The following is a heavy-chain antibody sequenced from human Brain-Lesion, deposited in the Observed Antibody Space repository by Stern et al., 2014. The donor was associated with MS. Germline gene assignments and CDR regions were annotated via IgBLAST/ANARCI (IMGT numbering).Heavy chain of an antibody. V-gene: IGHV3-21*01. CDR2: ISVGTDFI. J-gene: IGHJ6*02. D-gene: IGHD2-2*01. CDR3: ARVDCSGTNCFYYYYGMDV. Sequence: EVPLVESGGGLVKPGGSLRLSCEASGFTFNSYSMNWVRQAPGQGLAWVSSISVGTDFIDYADSVKGRFTISRDNAKNSLFLQMNTLRAEDTGVYYCARVDCSGTNCFYYYYGMDVWGQGTTVTVSS. CDR1: GFTFNSYS.